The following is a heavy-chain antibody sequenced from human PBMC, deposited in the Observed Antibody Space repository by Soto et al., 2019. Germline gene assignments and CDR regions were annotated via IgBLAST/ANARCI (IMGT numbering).Heavy chain of an antibody. J-gene: IGHJ4*01. CDR2: IYPGDSET. Sequence: GESLKISCKASGYDFARTWIGWVRQLPGKGLDWLGIIYPGDSETRYSPSFRGQVTFSVDMSISTAYLQWSSLKTSDMAIYYCARLVGAYDSYFDHWGQGTRVTVSS. CDR3: ARLVGAYDSYFDH. D-gene: IGHD5-12*01. V-gene: IGHV5-51*01. CDR1: GYDFARTW.